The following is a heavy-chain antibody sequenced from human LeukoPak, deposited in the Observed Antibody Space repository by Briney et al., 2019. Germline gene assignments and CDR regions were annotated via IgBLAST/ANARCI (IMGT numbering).Heavy chain of an antibody. D-gene: IGHD3-22*01. CDR1: GFTFSSYA. Sequence: GGSLRLSCAASGFTFSSYAMSWVRQAPGKGLEWVSGISGSGDNTYYADSVKGRFTISRDNSKNTLYVQVNSLGTEDTAAYYCAKGSYYDSSGSFYFDYWGQGTLVTISS. J-gene: IGHJ4*02. V-gene: IGHV3-23*01. CDR3: AKGSYYDSSGSFYFDY. CDR2: ISGSGDNT.